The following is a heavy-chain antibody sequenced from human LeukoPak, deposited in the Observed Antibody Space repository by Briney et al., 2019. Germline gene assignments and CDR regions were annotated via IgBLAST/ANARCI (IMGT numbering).Heavy chain of an antibody. CDR3: ARVGWVLLRAFDAFDI. D-gene: IGHD1-26*01. Sequence: PSETLSLTCTVSGGSISSYYWSWIRQPPGKGLEWIGYIYYSGSTNYNPSLKSRVTISVDTSKNQFSLKLSSVTAADTAVYYCARVGWVLLRAFDAFDIWGQGTMVTVSS. V-gene: IGHV4-59*01. J-gene: IGHJ3*02. CDR2: IYYSGST. CDR1: GGSISSYY.